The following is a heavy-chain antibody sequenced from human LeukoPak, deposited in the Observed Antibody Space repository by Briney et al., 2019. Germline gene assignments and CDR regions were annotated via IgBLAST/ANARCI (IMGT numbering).Heavy chain of an antibody. Sequence: KPSETLSLTCTVSGYSMSSGYYWGWIRQPPGKGLEWIGSIYHSGSTYYNPSLKSRVTISVDTSKNQFSLKLSSVTAADTAVYYCARNSGWYGVSWGQGTLVTVSS. CDR1: GYSMSSGYY. CDR3: ARNSGWYGVS. D-gene: IGHD6-19*01. V-gene: IGHV4-38-2*02. CDR2: IYHSGST. J-gene: IGHJ4*02.